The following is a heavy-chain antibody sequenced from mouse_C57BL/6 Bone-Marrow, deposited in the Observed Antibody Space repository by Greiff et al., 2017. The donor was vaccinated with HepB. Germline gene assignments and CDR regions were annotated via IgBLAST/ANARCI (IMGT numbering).Heavy chain of an antibody. CDR2: IDPENGDT. V-gene: IGHV14-4*01. J-gene: IGHJ2*01. D-gene: IGHD4-1*01. CDR1: GFNIKDDY. Sequence: VQLQHSGAELVRPGASVKLSCTASGFNIKDDYMHWVKQRPEQGLEWIGWIDPENGDTEYASKFQGKATITADTSSNTAYLQLSSLTSEDTAVYYCTRRTGPYYFDYWGQGTTLTVSS. CDR3: TRRTGPYYFDY.